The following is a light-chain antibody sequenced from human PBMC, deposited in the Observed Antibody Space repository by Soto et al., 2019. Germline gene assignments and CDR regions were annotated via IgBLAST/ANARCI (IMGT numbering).Light chain of an antibody. CDR3: QQYGSSES. V-gene: IGKV3-20*01. J-gene: IGKJ1*01. Sequence: EIVLAHSPGALSLSPGERATLSCRASQSVSSSYLAWYQQKPGQAPRLLIYGASSRATGIPDRFSGSGSGTDFTLTISRLEPEDFAVYYCQQYGSSESFGQRTKVDI. CDR1: QSVSSSY. CDR2: GAS.